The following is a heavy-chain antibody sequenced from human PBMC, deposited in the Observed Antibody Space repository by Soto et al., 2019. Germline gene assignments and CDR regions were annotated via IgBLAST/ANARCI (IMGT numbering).Heavy chain of an antibody. Sequence: GGSLRLSCAASGFTFNDYYMSWIRQAPGKGLEWVSYISSSSSYTNYADSVKGRFTISRDNAKNSLYLQMNSLRAEDTAVYYCATHYYDSSGPSYFDYWGQGTLVTGSS. CDR1: GFTFNDYY. J-gene: IGHJ4*02. V-gene: IGHV3-11*06. D-gene: IGHD3-22*01. CDR2: ISSSSSYT. CDR3: ATHYYDSSGPSYFDY.